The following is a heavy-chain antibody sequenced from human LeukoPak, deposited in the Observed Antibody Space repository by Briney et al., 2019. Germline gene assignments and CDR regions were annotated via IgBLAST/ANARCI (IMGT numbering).Heavy chain of an antibody. CDR1: GFTFSDYY. V-gene: IGHV3-11*04. CDR3: ARDSGYSYGAFDP. Sequence: GGSLRLSCAASGFTFSDYYMSWIRQAPGKGLEWVSYISSSGRTMYYADSVKGRFTISRENAKNSLYLQMNSLRAEDTAVYYCARDSGYSYGAFDPWGQGTLVTVSS. J-gene: IGHJ5*02. CDR2: ISSSGRTM. D-gene: IGHD5-18*01.